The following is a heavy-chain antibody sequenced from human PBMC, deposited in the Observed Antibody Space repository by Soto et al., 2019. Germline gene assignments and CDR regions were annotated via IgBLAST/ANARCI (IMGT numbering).Heavy chain of an antibody. D-gene: IGHD2-2*03. Sequence: ASVKVSCKASGYTFTSYGFSWVRQAPGQGLEWMGCIGVYNANTNFAEKLQGRVTMTTDTSTSTAYMELRSLRSDDTAVYYCARDGYCSSTSCSYGMDVGGQGATVTVSS. J-gene: IGHJ6*02. CDR2: IGVYNANT. V-gene: IGHV1-18*04. CDR1: GYTFTSYG. CDR3: ARDGYCSSTSCSYGMDV.